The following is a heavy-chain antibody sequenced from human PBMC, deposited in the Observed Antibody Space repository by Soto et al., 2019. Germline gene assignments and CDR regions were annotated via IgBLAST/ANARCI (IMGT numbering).Heavy chain of an antibody. CDR3: ARDLAAAGNGY. CDR1: GGTFSSYA. D-gene: IGHD6-13*01. J-gene: IGHJ4*02. CDR2: IIPIFGTA. Sequence: GASVKVSCKASGGTFSSYAISWVRQAPGQGLEWLGGIIPIFGTANYAQKFQGRVTITADESTSTAYMELSSLRSEDTAVYYCARDLAAAGNGYWGQGTLVTVSS. V-gene: IGHV1-69*13.